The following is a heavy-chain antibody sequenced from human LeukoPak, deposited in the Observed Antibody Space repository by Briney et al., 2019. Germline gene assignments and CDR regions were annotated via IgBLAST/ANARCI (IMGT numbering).Heavy chain of an antibody. D-gene: IGHD5-12*01. CDR3: VRDWNSGHDYPVGGKDPH. V-gene: IGHV3-7*01. CDR1: GFTFSSYW. Sequence: PGGSLRLSCAASGFTFSSYWMNWVRQAPGKGLEWVANINPDGTNKYYVDSVKGRFTISRDNAKNSLFLQMNSLRAEDTALYYCVRDWNSGHDYPVGGKDPHWGQGTLVTVSS. J-gene: IGHJ4*02. CDR2: INPDGTNK.